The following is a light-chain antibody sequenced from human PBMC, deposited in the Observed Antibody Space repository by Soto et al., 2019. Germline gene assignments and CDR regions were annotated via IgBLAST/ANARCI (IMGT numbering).Light chain of an antibody. CDR3: SSYTTSNTVV. V-gene: IGLV2-14*01. CDR1: TSDIGNYKY. J-gene: IGLJ3*02. CDR2: EVS. Sequence: QSALTQPASVSGSPGQSITLSCTGTTSDIGNYKYVSWYQQHPGKAPKLIIYEVSNRPSRVSDRFSGSKSGNTASLTVSGLQPEDEADYYCSSYTTSNTVVFGGGTKVTVL.